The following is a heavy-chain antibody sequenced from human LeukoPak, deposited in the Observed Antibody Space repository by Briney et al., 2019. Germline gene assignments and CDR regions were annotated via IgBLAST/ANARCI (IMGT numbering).Heavy chain of an antibody. CDR3: ARGFEYSTPSRLGYYYFYMDV. CDR1: GGSISSFY. Sequence: SETLSLTCNVSGGSISSFYWTWIRQPPGKGLEWIGYIYFTGYTNYNPSLKSRVTISVDTSKNQFSLTLRSVTAADTAVFYCARGFEYSTPSRLGYYYFYMDVWGIGTTVTVSS. V-gene: IGHV4-59*01. CDR2: IYFTGYT. J-gene: IGHJ6*03. D-gene: IGHD6-6*01.